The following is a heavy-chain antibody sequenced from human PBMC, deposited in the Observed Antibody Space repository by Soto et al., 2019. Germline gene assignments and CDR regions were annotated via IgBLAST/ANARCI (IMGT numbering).Heavy chain of an antibody. Sequence: ARSRFIKKPGKGLEWVSAISASGDNTYYAEPVKGRFTISRDNSKNTLYLQMNSLRAEDTAVYYCAKDSGIPRGTLNPPGFAPWCHGTLVTVSS. D-gene: IGHD1-1*01. CDR1: A. CDR2: ISASGDNT. CDR3: AKDSGIPRGTLNPPGFAP. V-gene: IGHV3-23*01. J-gene: IGHJ5*02.